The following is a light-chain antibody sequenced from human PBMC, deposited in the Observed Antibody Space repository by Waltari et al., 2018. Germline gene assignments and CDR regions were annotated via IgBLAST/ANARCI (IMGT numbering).Light chain of an antibody. CDR1: SKHVCGYYC. CDR2: EVT. CDR3: SSYAGSNSVV. J-gene: IGLJ2*01. Sequence: QSALPQPPSASGSPGPSVTLSCTGTSKHVCGYYCFSWYQHHPGKAPKLMIYEVTMRPSGVPDRFSGSKSGNTAYLTVSGLQAEDEADYHCSSYAGSNSVVFGGGTKLTVL. V-gene: IGLV2-8*01.